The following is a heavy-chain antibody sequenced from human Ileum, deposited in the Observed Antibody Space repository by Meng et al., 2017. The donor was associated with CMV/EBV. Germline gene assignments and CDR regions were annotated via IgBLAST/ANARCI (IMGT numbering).Heavy chain of an antibody. CDR2: INLNSGVI. V-gene: IGHV1-2*02. Sequence: VQLVQSGAEVWKPGASVKVSCKASGNIFTGYYMHWVRQAPGQGLEWVGCINLNSGVIDFAQKFQGRITLTRDTSITTAYMELTRLIYDDTAVYYCARENWVYDYWGQGTLVTVSS. CDR3: ARENWVYDY. J-gene: IGHJ4*02. CDR1: GNIFTGYY. D-gene: IGHD7-27*01.